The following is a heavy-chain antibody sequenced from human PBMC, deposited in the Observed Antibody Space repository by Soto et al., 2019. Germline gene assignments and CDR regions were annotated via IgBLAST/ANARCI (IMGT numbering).Heavy chain of an antibody. V-gene: IGHV3-23*01. CDR3: ARDRCTNGVCYAPSDY. Sequence: LRLSCAASGFTFSSFAMSWVRQAPGKGLEWVSAISASGGTYHADSVKGRFTISRDNSKNTLYLQMDSLRAEDIAVYYCARDRCTNGVCYAPSDYWGQGTLVTVSS. D-gene: IGHD2-8*01. CDR2: ISASGGT. J-gene: IGHJ4*02. CDR1: GFTFSSFA.